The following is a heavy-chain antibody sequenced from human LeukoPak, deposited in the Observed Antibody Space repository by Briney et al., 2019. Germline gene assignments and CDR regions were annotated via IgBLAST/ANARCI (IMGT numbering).Heavy chain of an antibody. V-gene: IGHV1-46*01. J-gene: IGHJ4*02. CDR3: ARLSDQKAGTWDY. D-gene: IGHD1-7*01. CDR1: GYTFTSYY. CDR2: INPSGGST. Sequence: ASVKVSCKASGYTFTSYYMHWVRQAPGQGLEWMGIINPSGGSTSYAQKFQGRVTMTRDTSSSTVYMELSSLRSEAKAVYYFARLSDQKAGTWDYWGQGTLVTVPS.